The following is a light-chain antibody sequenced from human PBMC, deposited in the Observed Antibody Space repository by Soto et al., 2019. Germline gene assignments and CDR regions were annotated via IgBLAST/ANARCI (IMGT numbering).Light chain of an antibody. V-gene: IGLV1-40*01. Sequence: QSVLTQPPSVSGAPGQRVTISCTGSSSNIGAGYDVHWYQQLPGTAPKLLIYGNSNRPSGVPDRFSGSKSGTSASLAITGLQAEDEADYYCQSYDRSLRVVFGGATKVTVL. CDR2: GNS. CDR1: SSNIGAGYD. CDR3: QSYDRSLRVV. J-gene: IGLJ2*01.